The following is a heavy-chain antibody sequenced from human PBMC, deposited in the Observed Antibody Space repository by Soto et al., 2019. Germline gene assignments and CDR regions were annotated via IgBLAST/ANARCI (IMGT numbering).Heavy chain of an antibody. J-gene: IGHJ6*02. V-gene: IGHV1-8*01. Sequence: QVQLVQSGAEVKKPGASVKVSCKASGYTFTSYDINWVRQATGEGLEWMGWMNPNSGNTGYAQKFQGRVTMTRNTSISTAYMELSSLRSEDTAVYYCARGRYFGVVIYYGMDVWGQGTTVTVSS. CDR1: GYTFTSYD. D-gene: IGHD3-3*01. CDR3: ARGRYFGVVIYYGMDV. CDR2: MNPNSGNT.